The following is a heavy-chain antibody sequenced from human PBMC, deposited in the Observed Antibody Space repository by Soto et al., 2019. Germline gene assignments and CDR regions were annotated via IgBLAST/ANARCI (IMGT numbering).Heavy chain of an antibody. CDR2: ISAYNGHT. V-gene: IGHV1-18*01. D-gene: IGHD3-9*01. Sequence: QVQLVQSGAEVKKPGASVKVSCKASGFTFSNYGITWLRQVPGQGLEWMGWISAYNGHTVHAQEYQGRLTMTTDTSTSTAYMELRSLRPDDTAVYYCARPQNDILTDSYTNYFDPWGQGTLVTVSS. J-gene: IGHJ5*02. CDR1: GFTFSNYG. CDR3: ARPQNDILTDSYTNYFDP.